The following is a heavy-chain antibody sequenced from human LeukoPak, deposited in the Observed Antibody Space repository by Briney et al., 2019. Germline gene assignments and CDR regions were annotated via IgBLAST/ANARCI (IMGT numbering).Heavy chain of an antibody. Sequence: GGSLRLSCAASGFSVSTYYMTWVRQAPGKRLEWVSIIYSGRSTYYADSVMGRFTVSRDSSKNTLYLQMNSLRVEDTAVYYCARDHNFGHQGYGYYYGMDVWGQGTTVTVSS. V-gene: IGHV3-53*01. CDR3: ARDHNFGHQGYGYYYGMDV. D-gene: IGHD5-18*01. CDR1: GFSVSTYY. J-gene: IGHJ6*02. CDR2: IYSGRST.